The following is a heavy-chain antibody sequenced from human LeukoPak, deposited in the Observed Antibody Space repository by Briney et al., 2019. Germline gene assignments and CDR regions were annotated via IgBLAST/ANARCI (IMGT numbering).Heavy chain of an antibody. D-gene: IGHD3-22*01. CDR3: AKDDDYYDSSGPYFDY. J-gene: IGHJ4*02. CDR1: GFTFDDYA. Sequence: QPGRSLRLSCAASGFTFDDYAMHWVRQAPGKGLEWVSGISWNSGSIGYADSVKGRFTISRDNAKNSLYLQMNSLRAEDTALYYCAKDDDYYDSSGPYFDYWGQGTLVTVSS. CDR2: ISWNSGSI. V-gene: IGHV3-9*01.